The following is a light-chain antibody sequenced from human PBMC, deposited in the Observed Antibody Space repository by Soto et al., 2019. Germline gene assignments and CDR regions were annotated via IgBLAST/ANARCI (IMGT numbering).Light chain of an antibody. J-gene: IGKJ2*01. V-gene: IGKV1-5*03. Sequence: DIQMTQSPSTLSAYVGDRVTIACRASQSINSWLAWYQQKPGKAPKLLIYKASSLESEVPSRFSGSGSGTEFTLTISSLQPDDFAPYSCQQYNSHSHTFGQGTKLEI. CDR2: KAS. CDR3: QQYNSHSHT. CDR1: QSINSW.